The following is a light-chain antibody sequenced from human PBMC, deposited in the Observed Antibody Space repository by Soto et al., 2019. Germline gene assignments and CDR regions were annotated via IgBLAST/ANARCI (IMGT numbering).Light chain of an antibody. J-gene: IGKJ5*01. CDR1: QGISKY. Sequence: DIQMTQSPSSLSASVGDRVTITCRASQGISKYLAWYQQKPGKVPKLLIYAASTLQSGVPSRFSGSRSGTDFTLTISSLQPEDVATYYCQKYDSALITFGQGTRLEI. CDR3: QKYDSALIT. CDR2: AAS. V-gene: IGKV1-27*01.